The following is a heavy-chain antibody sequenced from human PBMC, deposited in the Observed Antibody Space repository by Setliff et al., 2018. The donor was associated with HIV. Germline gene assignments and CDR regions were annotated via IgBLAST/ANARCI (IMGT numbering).Heavy chain of an antibody. V-gene: IGHV3-15*01. CDR1: GFTFINTW. J-gene: IGHJ4*02. Sequence: GGSLRLSCAASGFTFINTWMSWVRQAPGKGLEWVGRIKSRADGWPTDYAAPVKGRFIISTDGSKKTLYLQMNSLKTEDTAVYYCATEGYNRPLDYWGQGTLVTVSS. D-gene: IGHD5-12*01. CDR3: ATEGYNRPLDY. CDR2: IKSRADGWPT.